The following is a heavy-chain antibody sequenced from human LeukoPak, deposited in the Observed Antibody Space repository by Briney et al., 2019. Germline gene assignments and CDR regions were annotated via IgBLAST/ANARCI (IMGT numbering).Heavy chain of an antibody. CDR1: GFPFSSYC. D-gene: IGHD3-3*01. J-gene: IGHJ4*02. CDR2: LLYDGSNK. V-gene: IGHV3-30-3*01. CDR3: ARSLFTFWSGYPAQPDY. Sequence: GSLELPCSTSGFPFSSYCMPRGRQAPGKGLEWVAGLLYDGSNKYYADSVKGRFTISRDDSKNTLYLQMNSLRAEDTAVYYCARSLFTFWSGYPAQPDYWGQGTLVTVSS.